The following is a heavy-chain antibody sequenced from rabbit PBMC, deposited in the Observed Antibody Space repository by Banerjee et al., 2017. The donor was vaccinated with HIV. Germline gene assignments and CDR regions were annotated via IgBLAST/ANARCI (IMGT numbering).Heavy chain of an antibody. CDR3: ARDRDGDAGYGSLAL. Sequence: QEQLEESGGDLVKPEGSLTLTCTASGFSFSNGYVMCWVRQAPGKGLEWIACINAGSANSTCYATWAKGRFTISKTSSTTVTLQMTSLTAADTTTYFCARDRDGDAGYGSLALWGQGTLVTVS. D-gene: IGHD7-1*01. CDR2: INAGSANST. V-gene: IGHV1S45*01. CDR1: GFSFSNGYV. J-gene: IGHJ3*01.